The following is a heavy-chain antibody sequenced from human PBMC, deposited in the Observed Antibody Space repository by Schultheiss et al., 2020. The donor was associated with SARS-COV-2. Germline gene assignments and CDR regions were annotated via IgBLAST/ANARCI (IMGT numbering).Heavy chain of an antibody. CDR3: AGAPYYDFWSGYYYVY. D-gene: IGHD3-3*01. CDR2: ISSSGSTI. CDR1: GFTFSSYE. V-gene: IGHV3-48*03. J-gene: IGHJ4*02. Sequence: GGSLRLSCAASGFTFSSYEMNWVRQAPGKGLEWVSYISSSGSTIYYADSVKGRFTISRDNAKNSLYLQMNSLRAEDTAVYYCAGAPYYDFWSGYYYVYWGQGTLVTVSS.